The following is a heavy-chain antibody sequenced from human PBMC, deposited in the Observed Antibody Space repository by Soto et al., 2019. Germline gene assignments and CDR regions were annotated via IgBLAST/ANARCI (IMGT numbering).Heavy chain of an antibody. CDR1: GFTFSSYA. V-gene: IGHV3-23*01. CDR2: ISGSGGST. D-gene: IGHD2-15*01. CDR3: ANNIVVVVVATA. J-gene: IGHJ4*02. Sequence: EVQLSESGGGLVQPGGSLRLSCAASGFTFSSYAMSWVRQAPGKGLEWVSAISGSGGSTYYADSVKGRFTISRDNSKNTLYLQMNSLRAEDTAVYYCANNIVVVVVATAWGQGTLVTVSS.